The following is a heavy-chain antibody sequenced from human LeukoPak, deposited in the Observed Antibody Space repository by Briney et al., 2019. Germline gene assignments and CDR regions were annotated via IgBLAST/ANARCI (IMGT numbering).Heavy chain of an antibody. CDR2: ISGSGGST. D-gene: IGHD2-2*01. Sequence: GGSLRLSCAASGFTLSNYGMSWVRQAPGKGLEWVSGISGSGGSTYYADSVKGRFTISRDNSQNTLYLQMTSLRADDTAVYYCAKVGVPAVMELGTRGVATTIELDYWGQGTLVTVSS. V-gene: IGHV3-23*01. J-gene: IGHJ4*02. CDR3: AKVGVPAVMELGTRGVATTIELDY. CDR1: GFTLSNYG.